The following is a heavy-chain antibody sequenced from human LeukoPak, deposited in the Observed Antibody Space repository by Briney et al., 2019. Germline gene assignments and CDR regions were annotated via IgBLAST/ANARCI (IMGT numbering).Heavy chain of an antibody. CDR2: INSDGNDI. J-gene: IGHJ6*02. CDR1: GVTFSSYW. CDR3: ARGNKYGMDV. Sequence: GGSLRLSCAASGVTFSSYWMHWVRQAPGKGLVWVSRINSDGNDISYADSVKGRFTISRDNAKNTLYLQMNSLRAEDTAVYYCARGNKYGMDVWGQGTTVTVSS. V-gene: IGHV3-74*01. D-gene: IGHD1/OR15-1a*01.